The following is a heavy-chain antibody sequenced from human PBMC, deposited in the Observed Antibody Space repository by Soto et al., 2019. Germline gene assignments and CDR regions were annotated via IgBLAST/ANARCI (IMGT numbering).Heavy chain of an antibody. V-gene: IGHV3-48*01. CDR1: VFTFRNYS. Sequence: EVQLVESGGGLVQPGGSLRLSCEASVFTFRNYSMNWVRQAPGKGLEWVSYISGSGDTIYYVDSVKGRFTISRDNSKDTLFLQMNSLRGEDTAIYYCAKVIRADSTSSNFYYYSGMDVWGQGTTVTVSS. J-gene: IGHJ6*02. D-gene: IGHD6-6*01. CDR3: AKVIRADSTSSNFYYYSGMDV. CDR2: ISGSGDTI.